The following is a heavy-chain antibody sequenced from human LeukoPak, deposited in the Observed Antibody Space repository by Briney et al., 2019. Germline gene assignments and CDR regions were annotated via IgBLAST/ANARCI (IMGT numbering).Heavy chain of an antibody. V-gene: IGHV3-48*03. CDR2: IDISGTII. CDR1: GFTCSDFE. CDR3: ARGGGRGYNYNAFDL. J-gene: IGHJ3*01. Sequence: GGSLRLSCAVSGFTCSDFEMNWVRQAPGKGLEWVSYIDISGTIIYYADSVKGRFTIARDNARNSLYLQMSGLRAEDTGFYYCARGGGRGYNYNAFDLWGQGTVVTVSS. D-gene: IGHD3-22*01.